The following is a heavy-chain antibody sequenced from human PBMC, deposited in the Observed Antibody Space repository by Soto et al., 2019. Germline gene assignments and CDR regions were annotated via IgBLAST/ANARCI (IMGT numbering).Heavy chain of an antibody. V-gene: IGHV3-64*01. Sequence: PGGSLRLSCAASGFTFSRYAMHWVRQAPGKGLEYVSAISSNGGSTYYANSVKGRFTISRDNSKNTLYLQMGSLRAEDMAVYYCAKGPAIVLVPAAMNYYYGMDVWGQGTTVTVSS. CDR3: AKGPAIVLVPAAMNYYYGMDV. J-gene: IGHJ6*02. CDR2: ISSNGGST. D-gene: IGHD2-2*01. CDR1: GFTFSRYA.